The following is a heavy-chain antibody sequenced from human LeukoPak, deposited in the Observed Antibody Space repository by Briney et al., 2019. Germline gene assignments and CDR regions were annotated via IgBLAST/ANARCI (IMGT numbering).Heavy chain of an antibody. CDR1: GGSISNYY. V-gene: IGHV4-59*12. CDR2: IYYIGST. D-gene: IGHD6-13*01. Sequence: SETLSLTCTVSGGSISNYYWSWIRQSPGKGPEWIGYIYYIGSTNYNPSFKSRVTMSVDTSKEQFSLELNSVTAADTAVYYCARDAGRREYNSRWYELGYWGQGTLVPVSS. J-gene: IGHJ4*02. CDR3: ARDAGRREYNSRWYELGY.